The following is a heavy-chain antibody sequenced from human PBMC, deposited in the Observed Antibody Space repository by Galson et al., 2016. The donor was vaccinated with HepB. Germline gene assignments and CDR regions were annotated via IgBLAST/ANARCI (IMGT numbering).Heavy chain of an antibody. Sequence: SLRLPCAVSGFTLVGNGFSWVRQALGKGLEWVSDIVRGGNTFYADPVKGRFTISKDIPKNTLYLQMNSLIVEDTAIYYCSGHGGGSAWGQGTLVTVSS. CDR1: GFTLVGNG. V-gene: IGHV3-23*01. D-gene: IGHD1-26*01. CDR2: IVRGGNT. J-gene: IGHJ4*02. CDR3: SGHGGGSA.